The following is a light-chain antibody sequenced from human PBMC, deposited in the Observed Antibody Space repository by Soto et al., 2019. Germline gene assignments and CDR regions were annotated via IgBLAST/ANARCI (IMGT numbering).Light chain of an antibody. Sequence: DIKRIQSPSTRSATEGGIVTMNCRASQSISAWLAWYQQKPGKAPKLLIYDASNLESGVPSRFSGSGSGTESTLTISNLQPADFATYYCQQYENYWTFGQGTKVDIK. J-gene: IGKJ1*01. CDR2: DAS. V-gene: IGKV1-5*01. CDR1: QSISAW. CDR3: QQYENYWT.